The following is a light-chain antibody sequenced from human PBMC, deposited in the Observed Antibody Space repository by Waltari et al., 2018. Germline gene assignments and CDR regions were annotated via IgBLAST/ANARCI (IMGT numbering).Light chain of an antibody. CDR1: QGSNSY. CDR3: QQSYSTPLE. Sequence: DIQLTQSPSFLSASVGDRVTITCRASQGSNSYLAWYQQKPGKAPKLLIYGTSTLQSGVPSRFSGSGSGTDFALTITSLQPEDFATYFCQQSYSTPLEFGQGTKVDFK. J-gene: IGKJ1*01. CDR2: GTS. V-gene: IGKV1-39*01.